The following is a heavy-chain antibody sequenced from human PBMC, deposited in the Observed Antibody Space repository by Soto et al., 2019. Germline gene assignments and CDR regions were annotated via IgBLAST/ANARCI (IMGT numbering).Heavy chain of an antibody. V-gene: IGHV3-48*01. J-gene: IGHJ4*02. CDR1: GFTFSSYS. D-gene: IGHD1-20*01. CDR2: ISSSSSTI. CDR3: ARERATITGTPGVDY. Sequence: PGGSLRLSCAASGFTFSSYSMNWVRQAPGKGLEWVSYISSSSSTIYYADSVKGRFTISRDNAKNSLYLQMNSLRAEDTAVYYCARERATITGTPGVDYWGQGTLVTVSS.